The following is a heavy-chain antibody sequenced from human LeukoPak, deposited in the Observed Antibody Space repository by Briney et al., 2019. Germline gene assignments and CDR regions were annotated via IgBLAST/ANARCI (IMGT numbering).Heavy chain of an antibody. V-gene: IGHV4-59*01. D-gene: IGHD3-10*01. J-gene: IGHJ6*02. Sequence: PSETPSLTCTVSGGSISSYYWSWIRQPPGKGLEWIGYIYYSGSTNYNPSLKSRVTISVDTSKNQFSLKLSSVTAADTAVYYCARGYYYGSGSHYGMDVWGQGTTVTVSS. CDR3: ARGYYYGSGSHYGMDV. CDR2: IYYSGST. CDR1: GGSISSYY.